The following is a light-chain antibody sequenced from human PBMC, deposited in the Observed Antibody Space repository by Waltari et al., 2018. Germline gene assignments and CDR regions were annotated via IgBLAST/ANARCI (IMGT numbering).Light chain of an antibody. CDR2: GAS. CDR3: QQYNSWPWT. Sequence: EIVMTQSPATLSVSPGERATLSCRASQSVSNKLAWYQQKPGQAPRLLIYGASTRATAIPGRFSGSGSGTEFTLTISSLQSEDFALYHCQQYNSWPWTFGQGTKVEI. V-gene: IGKV3-15*01. J-gene: IGKJ1*01. CDR1: QSVSNK.